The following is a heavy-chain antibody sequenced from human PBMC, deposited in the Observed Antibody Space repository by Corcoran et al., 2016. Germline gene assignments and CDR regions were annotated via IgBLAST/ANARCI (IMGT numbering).Heavy chain of an antibody. Sequence: EVQLVESGGGLVQPGGSLRLSCAASGFTFVGHWMTWVRQAPGKGLEWVANLKEDGSEKYHVDSVRGRFTISRDNAKNSLFLQMNSLRAEDTAVYYCAREWAVAGRTYFDCWGQGTLVTVSS. D-gene: IGHD1-1*01. V-gene: IGHV3-7*03. J-gene: IGHJ4*02. CDR3: AREWAVAGRTYFDC. CDR2: LKEDGSEK. CDR1: GFTFVGHW.